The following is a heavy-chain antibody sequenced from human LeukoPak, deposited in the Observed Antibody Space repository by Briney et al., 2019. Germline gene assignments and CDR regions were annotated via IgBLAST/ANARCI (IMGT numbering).Heavy chain of an antibody. V-gene: IGHV1-2*02. CDR2: INPNSGGT. CDR3: ARRYCSSTSCYGEMGDYYYYYYMDV. D-gene: IGHD2-2*01. CDR1: GYTFTGYY. J-gene: IGHJ6*03. Sequence: ASVKVSCKASGYTFTGYYMHWVRQAPGQGLEWMGWINPNSGGTNYAQKFQGRVTMTRDTSISTAYMELSRLRSDDTAVYYYARRYCSSTSCYGEMGDYYYYYYMDVWGKGTTVTVSS.